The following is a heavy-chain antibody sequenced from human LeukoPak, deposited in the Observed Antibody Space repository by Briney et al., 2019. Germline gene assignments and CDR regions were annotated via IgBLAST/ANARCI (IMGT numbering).Heavy chain of an antibody. CDR3: AKDGGLWVSAHWGDS. D-gene: IGHD7-27*01. CDR2: ISGSGGST. Sequence: GGSLRLSCVPSGFIFSNYAMSWVRQAPGEGLEWVSAISGSGGSTYYADSVKGRFTISRDNSKNTLYLQMNSLRAEDTAVYYCAKDGGLWVSAHWGDSWGRGTLVTVSS. CDR1: GFIFSNYA. V-gene: IGHV3-23*01. J-gene: IGHJ4*02.